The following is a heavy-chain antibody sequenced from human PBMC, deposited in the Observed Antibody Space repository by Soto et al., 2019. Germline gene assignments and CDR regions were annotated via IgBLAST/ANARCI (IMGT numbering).Heavy chain of an antibody. V-gene: IGHV4-59*01. CDR2: IYYSGST. Sequence: SETLSLTCTVSGGSISSYYWSWIRQPPGKGLEWIGYIYYSGSTNYNPSLKRRVSISVDTSKNQFSLKLSSVTAADTTVYYCARDRRTLDLLSPHFDDWGQGTLVTVSS. CDR1: GGSISSYY. CDR3: ARDRRTLDLLSPHFDD. D-gene: IGHD3-9*01. J-gene: IGHJ4*02.